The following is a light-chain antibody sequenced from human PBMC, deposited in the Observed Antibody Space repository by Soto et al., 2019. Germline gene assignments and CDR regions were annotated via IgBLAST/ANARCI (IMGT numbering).Light chain of an antibody. Sequence: DIVMTQSPASLAVSLGERATINCKSSQSVLYSSNNKNYLAWYQPKPGQPPKLLIYWASTRESGVPDRFSGSGSGKDFTLTISSLQAEDVAVYYCQQYYSTPFTFGPGTKVDIK. CDR1: QSVLYSSNNKNY. CDR3: QQYYSTPFT. J-gene: IGKJ3*01. V-gene: IGKV4-1*01. CDR2: WAS.